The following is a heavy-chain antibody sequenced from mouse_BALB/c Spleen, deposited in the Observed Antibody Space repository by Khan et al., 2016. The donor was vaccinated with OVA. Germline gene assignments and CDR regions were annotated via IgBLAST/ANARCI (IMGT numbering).Heavy chain of an antibody. J-gene: IGHJ3*01. CDR2: VNPNTDNI. Sequence: IQLVQSGPDLVKPGASVKISCKASGYSFTLYYMSWVKQSHGKSLEWIGRVNPNTDNINYNQEFKGKAILTVDKSSNTAYMELRSLTSEDSAVYFCARGYDVYASGGQGTLVTVSA. CDR3: ARGYDVYAS. CDR1: GYSFTLYY. D-gene: IGHD2-14*01. V-gene: IGHV1-26*01.